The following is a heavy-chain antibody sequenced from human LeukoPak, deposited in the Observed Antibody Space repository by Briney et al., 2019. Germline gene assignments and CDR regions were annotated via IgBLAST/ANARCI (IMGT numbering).Heavy chain of an antibody. J-gene: IGHJ4*02. CDR1: GFTFSDYY. V-gene: IGHV3-23*01. CDR3: AKATVTSITIFDY. Sequence: PGGSLRLSCAASGFTFSDYYMSWIRQAPGKGLEWVSAISGSGGSTYYADSIKGQFTISRDNSKNTLYLQMNSLRAEDTAVYYCAKATVTSITIFDYWGQGTLVTVSS. CDR2: ISGSGGST. D-gene: IGHD4-17*01.